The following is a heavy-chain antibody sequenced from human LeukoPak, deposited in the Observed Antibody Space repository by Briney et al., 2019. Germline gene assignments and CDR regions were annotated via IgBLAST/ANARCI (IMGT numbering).Heavy chain of an antibody. V-gene: IGHV3-30*04. J-gene: IGHJ6*04. Sequence: GRSLRLSCAASGFTSSSYAMHWVRQAPGKGLEWVAVISYDGSNKYYADSVKGRFTISRDNSKNTLYLQMNSLRAEDTAVYYCARDRLPGCSGGSCYSYYYYGMDVWGKGTTVTVSS. D-gene: IGHD2-15*01. CDR2: ISYDGSNK. CDR1: GFTSSSYA. CDR3: ARDRLPGCSGGSCYSYYYYGMDV.